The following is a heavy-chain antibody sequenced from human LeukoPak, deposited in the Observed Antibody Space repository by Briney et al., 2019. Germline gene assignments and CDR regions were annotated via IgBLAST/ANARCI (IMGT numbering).Heavy chain of an antibody. CDR3: ARAVGYYDSSGYYGHAFDI. Sequence: GGSLRLSCAASGFTFSSYAMHWVRQAPGKGLEWVAVISYDGSNKYYADSVKGRFTISRDNSKSTLYLQMNSLRAEDTAVYYCARAVGYYDSSGYYGHAFDIWGQGTMVTVSS. J-gene: IGHJ3*02. CDR2: ISYDGSNK. V-gene: IGHV3-30*04. CDR1: GFTFSSYA. D-gene: IGHD3-22*01.